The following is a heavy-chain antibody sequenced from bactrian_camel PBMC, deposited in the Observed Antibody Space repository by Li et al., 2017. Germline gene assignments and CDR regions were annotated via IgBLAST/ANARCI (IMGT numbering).Heavy chain of an antibody. J-gene: IGHJ4*01. V-gene: IGHV3S1*01. CDR2: LCTGTSRT. CDR1: GYLYASNC. D-gene: IGHD1*01. CDR3: AAESFPDGVEPAAELCIQSMSLQDGSSI. Sequence: HVQLVESGGGSVQTGGSLRLSCAASGYLYASNCMGWFRQPPGKEREGVASLCTGTSRTYYGDSVKGRFTISQDNSKNTLSLQMNDLKPEDTAMYYCAAESFPDGVEPAAELCIQSMSLQDGSSIWGQGTQVTVS.